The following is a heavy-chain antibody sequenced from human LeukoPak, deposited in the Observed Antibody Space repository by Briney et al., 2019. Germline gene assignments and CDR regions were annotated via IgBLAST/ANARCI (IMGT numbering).Heavy chain of an antibody. CDR2: INPNSGGT. V-gene: IGHV1-2*02. CDR3: ARLPRAIVVVPAAPRYNWFDP. J-gene: IGHJ5*02. D-gene: IGHD2-2*01. CDR1: GYTFTGYY. Sequence: ASVKVSCKASGYTFTGYYMHWVRQAPGQGLEWMGWINPNSGGTNYAQKFQGRVTMTRDTSISTAYVELSRLRSDDTAVYYCARLPRAIVVVPAAPRYNWFDPWGQGTLVTVSS.